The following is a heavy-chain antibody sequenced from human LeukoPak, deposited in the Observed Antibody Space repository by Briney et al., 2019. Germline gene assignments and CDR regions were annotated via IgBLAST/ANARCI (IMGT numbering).Heavy chain of an antibody. D-gene: IGHD2-21*01. CDR3: ARSILVARVGRYYFDY. V-gene: IGHV4-59*01. CDR1: GDSISNYF. Sequence: PSETLSLTCTVPGDSISNYFWSWIRQPPGKGLEWIGYIDHSGGTYYNPSLKSRVTISIDTPKSQFSLKLTSVTAADTAVYYCARSILVARVGRYYFDYWSLGTLVAVSS. CDR2: IDHSGGT. J-gene: IGHJ4*02.